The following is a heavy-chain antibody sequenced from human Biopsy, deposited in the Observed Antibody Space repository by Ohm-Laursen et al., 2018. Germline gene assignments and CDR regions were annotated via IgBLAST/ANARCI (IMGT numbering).Heavy chain of an antibody. CDR3: ARGGLNYWYFDL. CDR1: GYTFTDSY. D-gene: IGHD1-26*01. V-gene: IGHV1-2*02. J-gene: IGHJ2*01. Sequence: SVKVSCKASGYTFTDSYMHWVRQAPGQGLGWMGWINTNSGGTNYAQKFQGRVTMTRDTSMSTAYMELNRLRSDDTAVYYCARGGLNYWYFDLWGRGTLVTVSS. CDR2: INTNSGGT.